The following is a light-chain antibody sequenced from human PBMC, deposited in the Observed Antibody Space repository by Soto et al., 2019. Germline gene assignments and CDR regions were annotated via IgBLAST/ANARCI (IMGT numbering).Light chain of an antibody. CDR1: STDVGGYNY. Sequence: QSALAQPASVSGSPGQSITISCTGTSTDVGGYNYVSWYQQHPGKVPKLMIYEVSNRPSGVSNRFSGSKSGNTASLTISGLQAEDEADYYCTSCTDSSTPLYVFGTGTKVTVL. V-gene: IGLV2-14*01. CDR2: EVS. J-gene: IGLJ1*01. CDR3: TSCTDSSTPLYV.